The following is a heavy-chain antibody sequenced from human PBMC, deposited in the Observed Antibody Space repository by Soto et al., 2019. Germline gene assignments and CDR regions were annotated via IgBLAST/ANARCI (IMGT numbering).Heavy chain of an antibody. D-gene: IGHD3-3*01. CDR2: IIPIFGTA. CDR1: RGTLRSYG. Sequence: GTSAKVSCKESRGTLRSYGISWVHQAPGQGLEWMGGIIPIFGTANYAQKFQGRVTTTADESTSTAYMELSSLSSEDTAVYYCARGGDLDSYVLRFLEWSTYYYYGMDVWGQGTTVTVSS. CDR3: ARGGDLDSYVLRFLEWSTYYYYGMDV. V-gene: IGHV1-69*13. J-gene: IGHJ6*02.